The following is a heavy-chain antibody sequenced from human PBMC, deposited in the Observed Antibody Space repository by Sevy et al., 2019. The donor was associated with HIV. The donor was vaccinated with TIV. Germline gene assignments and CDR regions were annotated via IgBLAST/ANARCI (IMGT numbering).Heavy chain of an antibody. J-gene: IGHJ6*02. Sequence: GESLKISCVDSGFTFSRYSMNWVRQAPGKGLEWVSSISSSSSYKYYADSVKGRFTISRDNAKKSLYLQMNSLRAEDTAVYYCARDRDGSGSSGGYGMDVWGQGTTVTVSS. D-gene: IGHD3-10*01. V-gene: IGHV3-21*01. CDR3: ARDRDGSGSSGGYGMDV. CDR2: ISSSSSYK. CDR1: GFTFSRYS.